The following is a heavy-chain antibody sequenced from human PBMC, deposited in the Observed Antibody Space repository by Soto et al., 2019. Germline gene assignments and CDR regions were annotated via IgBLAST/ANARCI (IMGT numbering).Heavy chain of an antibody. V-gene: IGHV3-73*01. CDR1: GFTFSGSA. CDR2: IRSKANSYAT. CDR3: TRHYYFDY. Sequence: EVQLVESGGGLVQPGGSLKLSCAASGFTFSGSAMHWVRQASGKGLEWVGRIRSKANSYATAYAASVKGRFTISTDNSKNTAYLQMNSLKTDDTAVYYGTRHYYFDYWGQGTLVTVST. J-gene: IGHJ4*02.